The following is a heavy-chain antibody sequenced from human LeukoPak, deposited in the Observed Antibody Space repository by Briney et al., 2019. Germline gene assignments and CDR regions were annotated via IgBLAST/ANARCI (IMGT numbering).Heavy chain of an antibody. J-gene: IGHJ4*02. CDR1: GFTVSSNY. CDR2: IYIERTT. D-gene: IGHD6-19*01. V-gene: IGHV3-66*01. Sequence: GGSLRLSCAASGFTVSSNYWTWVRQAPGKGLEWVSVIYIERTTYYADSVNGRFTVSRDDSKNTLYLQMNSLRAEDTAVYYCARGHYSSGWSSFDYWGQGTLVTVSS. CDR3: ARGHYSSGWSSFDY.